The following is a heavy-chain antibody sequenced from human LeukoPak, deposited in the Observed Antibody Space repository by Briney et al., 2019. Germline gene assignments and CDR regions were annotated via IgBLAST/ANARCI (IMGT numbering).Heavy chain of an antibody. Sequence: GGSLRLSCAASGFTFSSYWMSWVRQAPGKGLEWVANIKQDGSEKYYVDSVEGRFTISRDNAKNSLYLQMNSLRAEDTAVYYCARSRSTTYYDFWSGYSYDAFDIWGQGTMVTVSS. D-gene: IGHD3-3*01. CDR3: ARSRSTTYYDFWSGYSYDAFDI. CDR1: GFTFSSYW. J-gene: IGHJ3*02. CDR2: IKQDGSEK. V-gene: IGHV3-7*01.